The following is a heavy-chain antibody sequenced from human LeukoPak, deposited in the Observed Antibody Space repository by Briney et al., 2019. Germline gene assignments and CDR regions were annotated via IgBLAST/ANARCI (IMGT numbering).Heavy chain of an antibody. Sequence: PSETLSLTCAVYGGSFSGYYWSWIRQPAGKGPEWIGRIYTSGSTNYNPSLKSRVTMSVDTSKNQFSLKLSSVTAADTAVYYCARYSSSWGNWFDPWGQGTLVTVSS. CDR2: IYTSGST. D-gene: IGHD6-13*01. CDR1: GGSFSGYY. V-gene: IGHV4-59*10. CDR3: ARYSSSWGNWFDP. J-gene: IGHJ5*02.